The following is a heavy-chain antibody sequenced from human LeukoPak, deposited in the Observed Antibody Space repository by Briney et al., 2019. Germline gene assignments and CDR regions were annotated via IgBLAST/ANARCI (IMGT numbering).Heavy chain of an antibody. J-gene: IGHJ4*02. CDR3: ARLGSSAPLYYFDN. Sequence: SETLSLTCTVSGGSISSSSYYWGWIRQPPGKGLEWIGNIYYSGSTYYNPSLKSRVTISADTPKNQFSLKLSSVTAADSAMYYCARLGSSAPLYYFDNWGQGTLVTVSS. V-gene: IGHV4-39*01. CDR1: GGSISSSSYY. CDR2: IYYSGST. D-gene: IGHD6-19*01.